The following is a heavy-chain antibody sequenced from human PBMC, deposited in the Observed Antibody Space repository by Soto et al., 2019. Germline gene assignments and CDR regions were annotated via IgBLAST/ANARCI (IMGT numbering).Heavy chain of an antibody. CDR2: IDYDGGTT. V-gene: IGHV3-74*01. D-gene: IGHD3-16*01. CDR3: ARVARGAWGIFDP. CDR1: GFTFSSYW. J-gene: IGHJ5*02. Sequence: EVQLVESGGGLVQPGGSLRLSCAASGFTFSSYWMHWVRQAPGKGLEWVSRIDYDGGTTSYADSVKGRFTISRDNAKNTLYLQMSSLTAEDTAVYYWARVARGAWGIFDPWGQGTLVTVSP.